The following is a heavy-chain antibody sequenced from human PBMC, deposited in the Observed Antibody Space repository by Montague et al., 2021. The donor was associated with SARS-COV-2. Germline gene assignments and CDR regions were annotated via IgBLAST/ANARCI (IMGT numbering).Heavy chain of an antibody. CDR2: IVYTGSK. CDR3: ARAQNICFIANCVNYFDL. V-gene: IGHV4-59*01. CDR1: GGSMRGYY. D-gene: IGHD2-15*01. J-gene: IGHJ4*02. Sequence: SETLSLTCEVSGGSMRGYYWTWIRQSPGKGLQWIGYIVYTGSKKFNPSLKTRVSMSLDASKNHFSLRLSAVTAADTARYYCARAQNICFIANCVNYFDLWGLGALVTVSS.